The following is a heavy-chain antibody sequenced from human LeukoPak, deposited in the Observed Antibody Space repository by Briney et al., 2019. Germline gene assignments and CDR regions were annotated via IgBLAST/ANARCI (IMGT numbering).Heavy chain of an antibody. Sequence: GGSLRLSCAASGFTFDDYGMSWVRQAPGKGLEWVSGINWNGGSTGYADSVKGRFTISRDNSKNTLYLQMNSLRGEDTAVYCCATYLRSGPIDSWGQGTLVTVSS. CDR3: ATYLRSGPIDS. V-gene: IGHV3-20*04. CDR2: INWNGGST. CDR1: GFTFDDYG. D-gene: IGHD4-17*01. J-gene: IGHJ4*02.